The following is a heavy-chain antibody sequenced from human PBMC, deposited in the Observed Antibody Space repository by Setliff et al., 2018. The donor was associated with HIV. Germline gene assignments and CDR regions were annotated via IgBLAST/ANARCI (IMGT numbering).Heavy chain of an antibody. J-gene: IGHJ1*01. CDR2: IRGKDNNYVT. CDR3: ARGADASGYFYREYFQH. V-gene: IGHV3-73*01. Sequence: GGSLRLSCAASGFIFSGSAMHWVRQASGKGLEWVGRIRGKDNNYVTTYAASVKGRFTISRDDSKSTVYMEMSGLTSEDTAIYYCARGADASGYFYREYFQHWGQGTLVTVSS. CDR1: GFIFSGSA. D-gene: IGHD3-22*01.